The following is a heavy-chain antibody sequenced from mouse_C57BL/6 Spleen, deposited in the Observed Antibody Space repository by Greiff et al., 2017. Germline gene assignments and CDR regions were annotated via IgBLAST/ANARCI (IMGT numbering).Heavy chain of an antibody. D-gene: IGHD1-1*01. CDR3: ARNYYGSSFAMDY. V-gene: IGHV5-4*03. CDR2: ISDGGSYT. Sequence: EVKLVESGGGLVKPGGSLKLSCAASGFTFSSYAMSWVRQTPEKRLEWVATISDGGSYTYYPDNVKGRFTISRDNAKNNLYLQMSHLKSEETAMYYCARNYYGSSFAMDYWGQGTSVTVSS. J-gene: IGHJ4*01. CDR1: GFTFSSYA.